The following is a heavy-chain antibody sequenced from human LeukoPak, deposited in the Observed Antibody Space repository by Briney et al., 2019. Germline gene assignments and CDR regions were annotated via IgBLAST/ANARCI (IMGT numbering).Heavy chain of an antibody. Sequence: ASVKVSCKASGYTFTSYGISWVRQAPGQGLEWVGWINPNSGGTNYAQKFQGRVTMTRDTSISTAYMELSRLRSDDTAVYYCARELRYFDWLLGYWGQGTLVTVSS. CDR3: ARELRYFDWLLGY. CDR1: GYTFTSYG. V-gene: IGHV1-2*02. CDR2: INPNSGGT. J-gene: IGHJ4*02. D-gene: IGHD3-9*01.